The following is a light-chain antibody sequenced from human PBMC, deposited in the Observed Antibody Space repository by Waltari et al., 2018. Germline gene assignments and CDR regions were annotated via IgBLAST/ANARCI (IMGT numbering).Light chain of an antibody. CDR2: DEN. CDR1: GLRTFY. Sequence: SSELTQEPAVSVALGQTVRITCQGGGLRTFYANWYQQKPGQAPLLVIYDENNRPSGIPDRFSGSRSGNTASLTISGAQAEDEADYYCNTRDISGDHLVFGSGTK. J-gene: IGLJ1*01. V-gene: IGLV3-19*01. CDR3: NTRDISGDHLV.